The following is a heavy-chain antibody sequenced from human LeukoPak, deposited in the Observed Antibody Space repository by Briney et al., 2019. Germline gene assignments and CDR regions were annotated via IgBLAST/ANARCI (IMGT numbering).Heavy chain of an antibody. V-gene: IGHV3-30*04. CDR3: ARETYYYDSSDYQEGDY. D-gene: IGHD3-22*01. J-gene: IGHJ4*02. CDR2: ISHDGSNK. Sequence: SGGSLRPSCAASGFTFSTYAMHWVRQAPGKGLEWVAVISHDGSNKYYADSVKGRFTSSRDNAKNSLYLQMNSLRAEDTAVYYCARETYYYDSSDYQEGDYWGQGTLVTVSS. CDR1: GFTFSTYA.